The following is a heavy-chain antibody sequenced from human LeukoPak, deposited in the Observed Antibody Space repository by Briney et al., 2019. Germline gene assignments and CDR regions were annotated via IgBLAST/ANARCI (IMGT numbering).Heavy chain of an antibody. CDR1: GDSINGHY. D-gene: IGHD6-19*01. CDR3: ARRDTGWNYCDY. J-gene: IGHJ4*02. Sequence: SETLSLTCTISGDSINGHYWSWIRQPPGKRLQWIGDIHYKGSTNYNLSLKSRVTISVDTSKNHLSLNLTSVLAADTAIYYCARRDTGWNYCDYWGQGILVTVSS. CDR2: IHYKGST. V-gene: IGHV4-59*08.